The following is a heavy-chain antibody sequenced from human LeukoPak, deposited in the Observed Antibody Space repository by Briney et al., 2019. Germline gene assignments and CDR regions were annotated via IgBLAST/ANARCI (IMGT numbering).Heavy chain of an antibody. CDR1: GFTVSSNY. CDR2: IYSGGST. Sequence: GGSLRLSCAASGFTVSSNYMSWVRQAPGKGLGWVSVIYSGGSTYYADSVKGRFTISRHNSKNTLYLQMNSLRAEDTAVYYCARARYSYVPHYYYYGMDVWGQGTTVTVSS. CDR3: ARARYSYVPHYYYYGMDV. D-gene: IGHD5-18*01. V-gene: IGHV3-53*04. J-gene: IGHJ6*02.